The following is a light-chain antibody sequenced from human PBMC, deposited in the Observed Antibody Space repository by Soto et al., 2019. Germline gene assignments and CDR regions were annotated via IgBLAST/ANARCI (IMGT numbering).Light chain of an antibody. CDR2: EVT. V-gene: IGLV2-14*01. CDR3: SSHTSVNTRV. Sequence: QSVLTQPASLSGSPGQSIAISCTGTSSDVGTYDYVSWYQQYPDKAPKLIIYEVTQRPSGVSNRFSGSKSGNTASLTISGLQAEDEADYSCSSHTSVNTRVFGTGTKVTVL. CDR1: SSDVGTYDY. J-gene: IGLJ1*01.